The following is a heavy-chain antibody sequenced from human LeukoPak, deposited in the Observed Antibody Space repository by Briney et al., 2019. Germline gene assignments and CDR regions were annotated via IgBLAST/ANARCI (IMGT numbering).Heavy chain of an antibody. CDR2: IYYTGTT. CDR1: GGSISNSAYY. V-gene: IGHV4-39*07. Sequence: SETLSLTCTVSGGSISNSAYYWGWIRQPPGKGLEWIGSIYYTGTTSCNPSLESRVTISVDTSKNQFSLKLSSVTAADTAVYYCARSQRYFDYWGQGTLVTVSS. J-gene: IGHJ4*02. CDR3: ARSQRYFDY.